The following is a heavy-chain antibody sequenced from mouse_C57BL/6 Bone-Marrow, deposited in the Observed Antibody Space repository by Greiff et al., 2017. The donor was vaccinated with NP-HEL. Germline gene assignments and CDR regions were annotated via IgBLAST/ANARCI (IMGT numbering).Heavy chain of an antibody. J-gene: IGHJ3*01. Sequence: EVKLVESGGDLVKPGGSLKLSCAASGFTFSSYGMSWVRQTPDKRLEWVATISSGGSYTYYPDSVKGRFTMSRDNAKNTLYLQLSSLKSEDTAMYYCASIYYDYDEGFAYWGQGTLVTVSA. CDR1: GFTFSSYG. CDR3: ASIYYDYDEGFAY. V-gene: IGHV5-6*01. D-gene: IGHD2-4*01. CDR2: ISSGGSYT.